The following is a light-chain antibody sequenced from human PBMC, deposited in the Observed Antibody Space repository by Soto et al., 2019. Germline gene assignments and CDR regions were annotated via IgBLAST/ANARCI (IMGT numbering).Light chain of an antibody. CDR1: HRVSSY. V-gene: IGKV3-15*01. Sequence: EIVMTQSPATLSVSPGERATLSCRASHRVSSYLAWYQQKPGQAPRLLIYGTSTRATGIPARFSGSGSGTEVTITISSLQSEDFAVYYCQQYNNWPLTFGAGTKVEIK. CDR2: GTS. CDR3: QQYNNWPLT. J-gene: IGKJ4*01.